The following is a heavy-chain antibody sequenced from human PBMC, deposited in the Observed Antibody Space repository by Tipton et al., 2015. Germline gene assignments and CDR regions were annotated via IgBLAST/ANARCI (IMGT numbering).Heavy chain of an antibody. Sequence: SLRLSCVASGFPFSAHGLNWVRQAPGKGLEWVGRIRNKANNYATSYAVSVKGRFTISRDDSTNTTYLQMNSLRAEDTAVYYCARDHRIAVAGRRSAPPRYYYYGLDVWGQGTTVTVSS. J-gene: IGHJ6*02. V-gene: IGHV3-73*01. CDR2: IRNKANNYAT. D-gene: IGHD6-19*01. CDR1: GFPFSAHG. CDR3: ARDHRIAVAGRRSAPPRYYYYGLDV.